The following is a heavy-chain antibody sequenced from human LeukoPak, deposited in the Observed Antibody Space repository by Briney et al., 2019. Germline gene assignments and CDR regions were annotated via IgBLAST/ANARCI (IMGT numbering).Heavy chain of an antibody. Sequence: GGSLRLSCAASGFTVSSNYMSWVRQAPGKGLEWVSVIYSGGSTYYADSVKGRFTISRDNAKNSLYLQMNSLRAEDTAVYYCAADGSGSYWIYWGQGTLVTVSS. V-gene: IGHV3-66*01. D-gene: IGHD3-10*01. J-gene: IGHJ4*02. CDR3: AADGSGSYWIY. CDR1: GFTVSSNY. CDR2: IYSGGST.